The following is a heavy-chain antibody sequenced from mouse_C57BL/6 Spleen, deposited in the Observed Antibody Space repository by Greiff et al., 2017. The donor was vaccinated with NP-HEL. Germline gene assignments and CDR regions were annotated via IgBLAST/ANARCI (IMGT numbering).Heavy chain of an antibody. D-gene: IGHD1-1*01. CDR1: GYTFTDYY. V-gene: IGHV1-26*01. CDR2: INPNNGGT. J-gene: IGHJ3*01. CDR3: ARGDYYGSSSCAY. Sequence: EVQLQQSGPELVKPGASVKISCKASGYTFTDYYMNWVKQSHGKSLEWIGDINPNNGGTSYNQKFKGKATLTVDKSSSTAYMELRSLTSEDSAVYYCARGDYYGSSSCAYWGPGTLVTVSA.